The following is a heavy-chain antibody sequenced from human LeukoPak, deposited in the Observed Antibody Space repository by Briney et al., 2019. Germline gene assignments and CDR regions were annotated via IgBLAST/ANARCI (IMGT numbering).Heavy chain of an antibody. Sequence: SSETLSLTCAVSGGSISSSSYYWGWIRQPPGKGLEWIGSIYYSGSTYYNPSLKSRVTISVDTSKNQFSLKLSSVTAADTAVYYCSGDSSGYYWGGFDYWGQGTLVTVSS. V-gene: IGHV4-39*07. CDR3: SGDSSGYYWGGFDY. CDR2: IYYSGST. D-gene: IGHD3-22*01. CDR1: GGSISSSSYY. J-gene: IGHJ4*02.